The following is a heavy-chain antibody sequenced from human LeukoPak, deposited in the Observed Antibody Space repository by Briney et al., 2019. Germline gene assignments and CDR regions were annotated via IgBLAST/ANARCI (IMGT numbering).Heavy chain of an antibody. Sequence: GGSLRLSCAASGFTFSSYGMHWVRQAPGKGLEWVAVISYDGSNKYYADSVKGRFTIPRDNSKNTLYLQMNSLRAEDTAVYYCAKEREGYYFDYWGQGTLVTVSS. CDR2: ISYDGSNK. V-gene: IGHV3-30*18. CDR1: GFTFSSYG. J-gene: IGHJ4*02. CDR3: AKEREGYYFDY.